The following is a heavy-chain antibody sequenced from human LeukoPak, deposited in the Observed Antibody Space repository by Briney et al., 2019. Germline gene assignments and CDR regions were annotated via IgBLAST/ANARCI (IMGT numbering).Heavy chain of an antibody. V-gene: IGHV4-31*03. J-gene: IGHJ4*02. CDR1: GGSISSGGYY. D-gene: IGHD1-7*01. Sequence: SETLSLTCTVSGGSISSGGYYWSWIRQPPGKGLEWIGHIYYSGSNQYNPSLKSRVTISDDTSKNQFSLELSSVTAADTAVYYCARCVPSPNVGEGGTSFDYWGQGTLVTVSS. CDR3: ARCVPSPNVGEGGTSFDY. CDR2: IYYSGSN.